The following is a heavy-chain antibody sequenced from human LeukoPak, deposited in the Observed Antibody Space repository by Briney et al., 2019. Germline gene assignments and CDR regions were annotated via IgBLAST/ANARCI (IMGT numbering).Heavy chain of an antibody. J-gene: IGHJ4*02. CDR2: ISYDGSNK. V-gene: IGHV3-30*04. D-gene: IGHD3-10*01. CDR1: GFTFSSYA. Sequence: GGSLRLSCAASGFTFSSYAMHWVRQAPGKGLEWVAVISYDGSNKYYADSVKGRFTISRDNSKNTLYLQMNSLRAEDTAMYYCARGAFGEFQVYYFDYWGQGTLVTVSS. CDR3: ARGAFGEFQVYYFDY.